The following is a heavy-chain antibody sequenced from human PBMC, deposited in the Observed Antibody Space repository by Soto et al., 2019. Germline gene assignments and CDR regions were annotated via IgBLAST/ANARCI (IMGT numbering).Heavy chain of an antibody. CDR3: ARSSFSYSSSSPFDY. CDR1: GYAFTDYY. D-gene: IGHD6-6*01. V-gene: IGHV1-2*02. CDR2: INPNSGGT. Sequence: ASVKVSCKASGYAFTDYYIHWVRQAPGQGLEWMGWINPNSGGTNYAQEFQGRVTMTRDRSISTAYMELSRLRSDDTAVYYCARSSFSYSSSSPFDYWGQGTLVTVSS. J-gene: IGHJ4*02.